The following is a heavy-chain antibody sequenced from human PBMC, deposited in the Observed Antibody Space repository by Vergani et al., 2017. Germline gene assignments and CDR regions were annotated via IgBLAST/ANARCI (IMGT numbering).Heavy chain of an antibody. CDR2: ISSSSSYI. CDR3: ARGQSGGDSYYFDY. D-gene: IGHD2-21*01. J-gene: IGHJ4*02. V-gene: IGHV3-21*01. Sequence: EVQLVESGGGLVKPGGSLRLSCAASGFTFSSYSMNWVRQAPGKGLEWVSSISSSSSYIYYADSVKGRFTISRDNAKNSLYLQMNSLRAEDTAVYYCARGQSGGDSYYFDYGGQGTLVTVSS. CDR1: GFTFSSYS.